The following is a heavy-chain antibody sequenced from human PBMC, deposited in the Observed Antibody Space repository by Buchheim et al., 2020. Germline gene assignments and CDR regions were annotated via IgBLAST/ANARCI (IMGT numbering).Heavy chain of an antibody. Sequence: QVQLQESGPGLVKPSGTLSLTCAVSGGSISSSNWWSWVRQPPGKGLEWIGEIYHSGSTNYNPSLKSRVTISVDKSKNQFSLKLSSVTAADTAVYYWARDERGYCSSTSCPYGYYYYYGMDVWGQGTT. D-gene: IGHD2-2*01. CDR3: ARDERGYCSSTSCPYGYYYYYGMDV. CDR1: GGSISSSNW. J-gene: IGHJ6*02. CDR2: IYHSGST. V-gene: IGHV4-4*02.